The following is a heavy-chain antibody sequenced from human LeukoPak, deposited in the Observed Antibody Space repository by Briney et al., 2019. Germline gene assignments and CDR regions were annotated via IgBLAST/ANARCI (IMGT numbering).Heavy chain of an antibody. CDR1: GFTFNNYA. J-gene: IGHJ3*02. D-gene: IGHD3-10*01. CDR2: LSWSSSPI. CDR3: AKVGSRITMVRGAFDI. V-gene: IGHV3-9*01. Sequence: GGSLRLSCVASGFTFNNYAMHWVRQAPGKGLEWVSGLSWSSSPIAYADSVQGRFTISRDNGKNSLYLQMNSLRAEDTALYYCAKVGSRITMVRGAFDIWGQGTMVTVSS.